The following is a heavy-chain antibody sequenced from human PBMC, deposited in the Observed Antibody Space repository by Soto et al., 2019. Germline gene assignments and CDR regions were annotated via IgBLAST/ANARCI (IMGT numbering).Heavy chain of an antibody. CDR3: ARDQYYYDSSGYSPPWGMDV. Sequence: GGSLRLSCAASGFTFSSYSMNWVRQAPGKGLEWVSSISSSSSYIYYADSVKGRFTISRDNAKNSLYLQLNSLRAEDTAVYYCARDQYYYDSSGYSPPWGMDVWGQGTTVTVSS. D-gene: IGHD3-22*01. V-gene: IGHV3-21*01. CDR2: ISSSSSYI. CDR1: GFTFSSYS. J-gene: IGHJ6*02.